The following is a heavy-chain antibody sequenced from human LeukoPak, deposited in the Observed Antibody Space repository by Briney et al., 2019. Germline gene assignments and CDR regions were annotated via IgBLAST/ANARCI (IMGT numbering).Heavy chain of an antibody. J-gene: IGHJ6*03. D-gene: IGHD3-10*01. CDR3: ARGWTMVRGVINLSYYYYYMDV. CDR2: INPNSGGT. V-gene: IGHV1-2*02. Sequence: GASVKVSCKASGYTFTGYYMHWVRQAPGQGLEWMGWINPNSGGTNYAQKFQGRVTMTRDTSISTAYMELSRLRSDDTAVYYCARGWTMVRGVINLSYYYYYMDVWGKGTTVTVSS. CDR1: GYTFTGYY.